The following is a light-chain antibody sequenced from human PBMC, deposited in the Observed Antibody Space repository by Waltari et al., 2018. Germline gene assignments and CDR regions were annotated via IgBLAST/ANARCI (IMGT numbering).Light chain of an antibody. V-gene: IGLV3-9*02. J-gene: IGLJ1*01. CDR2: RDI. Sequence: YELTDSTSVSVALGQTAKIACGGDNLGCKSCHWYQQKPSQPPILVIYRDIRRPSGIPGRFSGSNSGNTATLTISRAQVVDEADYFCQVWASGTYIFAGGTKLTVL. CDR1: NLGCKS. CDR3: QVWASGTYI.